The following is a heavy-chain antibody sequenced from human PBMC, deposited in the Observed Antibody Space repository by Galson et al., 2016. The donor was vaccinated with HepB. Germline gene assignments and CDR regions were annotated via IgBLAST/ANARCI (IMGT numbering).Heavy chain of an antibody. CDR1: GYTFTSYA. V-gene: IGHV1-3*01. CDR2: INAGNGNT. Sequence: SVKVSCKASGYTFTSYAMHWVRQAPGQRLEWMGWINAGNGNTTYSQKFQGRVTIARDTSASTAYMALSSLRSEDTAVYYCARRGRAVARFDYWGQGTLVTVSS. D-gene: IGHD6-19*01. CDR3: ARRGRAVARFDY. J-gene: IGHJ4*02.